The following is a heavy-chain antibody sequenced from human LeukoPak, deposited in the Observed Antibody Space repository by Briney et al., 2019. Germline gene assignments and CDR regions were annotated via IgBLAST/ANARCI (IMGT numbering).Heavy chain of an antibody. CDR2: INHSGST. CDR1: GGSFSGYY. Sequence: SETLSLTCAVYGGSFSGYYWSWIRQPPGKGLEWIGEINHSGSTNYNPSLKSRVTISVDTSKNQFSLKLSSVTAADTAVYYCARGESGGWYIYYFDYWGQGTLVTVSS. D-gene: IGHD6-19*01. J-gene: IGHJ4*02. V-gene: IGHV4-34*01. CDR3: ARGESGGWYIYYFDY.